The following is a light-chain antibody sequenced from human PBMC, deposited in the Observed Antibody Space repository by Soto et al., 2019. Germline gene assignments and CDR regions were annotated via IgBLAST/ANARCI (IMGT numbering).Light chain of an antibody. V-gene: IGKV3-15*01. CDR3: HQYNSWPPGT. CDR1: QSVSSN. J-gene: IGKJ2*01. CDR2: DAS. Sequence: EIVMTQSPATLSVSPGQRATLSCRASQSVSSNVAWYQQIPGQTPRLLISDASTRATGIPARFSGSGSGTEFTLTISSLQSEDFALYYCHQYNSWPPGTFGQGTKVDIK.